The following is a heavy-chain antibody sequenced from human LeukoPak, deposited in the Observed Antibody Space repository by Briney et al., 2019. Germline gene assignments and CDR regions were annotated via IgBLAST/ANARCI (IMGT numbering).Heavy chain of an antibody. CDR3: ARTGYSSGWYTDY. CDR1: GFTFSSYG. D-gene: IGHD6-19*01. Sequence: GSLRLSCAASGFTFSSYGMHWVRQAPGKGLEWVAVISYDGSNKYYADSVKGRFTISRDNSKNTLYLQMNSLRAEDTAVYYCARTGYSSGWYTDYWGQGTLVTVSS. V-gene: IGHV3-30*03. J-gene: IGHJ4*02. CDR2: ISYDGSNK.